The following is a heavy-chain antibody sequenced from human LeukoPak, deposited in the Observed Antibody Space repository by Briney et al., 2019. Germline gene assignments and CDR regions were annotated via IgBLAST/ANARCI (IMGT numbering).Heavy chain of an antibody. CDR2: IWYDGSNK. CDR1: GFTFNNYG. D-gene: IGHD5-18*01. V-gene: IGHV3-33*01. Sequence: GGSLRLSCVASGFTFNNYGMHWVRQAPGKGLEWLALIWYDGSNKYYADSVKGRFAISRDNSKNTFYLQMSSLRAEDTAVYYCARDGPTYRDAMDVWGQGTLVTVSS. CDR3: ARDGPTYRDAMDV. J-gene: IGHJ4*02.